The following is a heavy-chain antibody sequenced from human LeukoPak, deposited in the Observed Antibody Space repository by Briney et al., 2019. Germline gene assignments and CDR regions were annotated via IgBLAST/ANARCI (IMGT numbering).Heavy chain of an antibody. CDR1: GGSISSSSYY. V-gene: IGHV4-39*07. D-gene: IGHD3-10*01. CDR3: ARRGGSGSYYFDY. Sequence: SETLSLTCTVSGGSISSSSYYWGWIRQPPGKGLEWIGSIYYSGSTYYNPSLKSRVTISVDTSKNQFSLKLSSVTAADTAVYYCARRGGSGSYYFDYWGQGTLVTVSS. J-gene: IGHJ4*02. CDR2: IYYSGST.